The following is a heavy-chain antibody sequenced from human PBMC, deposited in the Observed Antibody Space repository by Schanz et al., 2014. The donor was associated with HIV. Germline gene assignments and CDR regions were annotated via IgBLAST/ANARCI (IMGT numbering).Heavy chain of an antibody. V-gene: IGHV3-30-3*01. Sequence: QVQLVESGGGVVQPGRSLRLSCAASGFTFSSYAMHWVRQAPGKGLEWVAVISYDGSNQYYADSVKGRFTISRDNSKNTLYLQMNSLRAEDTAVYYCAKVHTYYYYDSSGYYGYFDYWGQGTLVTVSS. CDR2: ISYDGSNQ. J-gene: IGHJ4*02. CDR1: GFTFSSYA. D-gene: IGHD3-22*01. CDR3: AKVHTYYYYDSSGYYGYFDY.